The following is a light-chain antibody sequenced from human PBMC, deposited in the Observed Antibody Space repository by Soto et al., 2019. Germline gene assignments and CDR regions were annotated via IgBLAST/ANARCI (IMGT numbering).Light chain of an antibody. CDR2: KVL. V-gene: IGLV2-8*01. Sequence: QSALTQPPSASGSPGQSVTISCTGTKSDIGVYDFVSWYQPHPGKAPRLIIYKVLQPPAGVPDRFSGSKAGNTASLTVSGLQAADEADYFCKSYAGSNTYVFGSGTKLTVL. CDR1: KSDIGVYDF. J-gene: IGLJ1*01. CDR3: KSYAGSNTYV.